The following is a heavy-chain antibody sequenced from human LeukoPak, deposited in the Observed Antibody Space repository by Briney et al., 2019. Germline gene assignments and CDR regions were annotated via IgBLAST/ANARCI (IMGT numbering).Heavy chain of an antibody. J-gene: IGHJ3*02. V-gene: IGHV3-30*03. CDR1: GFTFSSYG. CDR3: ARDPAPDVSSTSCYPDAFDI. CDR2: ISYDGSNK. Sequence: GGSLRLSCAASGFTFSSYGMHWVRQAPGKGLEWVAVISYDGSNKYYADSVKGRFTISRDNSKNTLYLQMNSLRAEDTAVYYCARDPAPDVSSTSCYPDAFDIWGQGTMVTVSS. D-gene: IGHD2-2*01.